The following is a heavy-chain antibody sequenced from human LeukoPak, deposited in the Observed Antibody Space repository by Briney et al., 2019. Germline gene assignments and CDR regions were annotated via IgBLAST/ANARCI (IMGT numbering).Heavy chain of an antibody. Sequence: ASVKVSRKTSGYTFSDYSIHWVRQAPGQGLEWMGWINPKSGGTNYARKFQGRVTLTGDTSISTTYMEVTRLRSEDTAIYYCARDNSVGDNAWWFDPWGQGTLVTVSS. CDR2: INPKSGGT. J-gene: IGHJ5*02. CDR3: ARDNSVGDNAWWFDP. CDR1: GYTFSDYS. D-gene: IGHD1-26*01. V-gene: IGHV1-2*02.